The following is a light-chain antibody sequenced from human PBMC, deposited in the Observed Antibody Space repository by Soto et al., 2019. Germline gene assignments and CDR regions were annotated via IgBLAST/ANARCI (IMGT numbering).Light chain of an antibody. CDR1: QSLVYRDGNTY. V-gene: IGKV2-30*01. CDR2: KVS. J-gene: IGKJ2*01. CDR3: MQGVQWPYT. Sequence: DVVLTQSPLSLPVTRGQPASISCRSTQSLVYRDGNTYLNWFQQRPGQSPRRLIYKVSNRDSGVPDRFSGSGSGPDFTLKISRVEAEDGGVYYCMQGVQWPYTFGQGTKLEIK.